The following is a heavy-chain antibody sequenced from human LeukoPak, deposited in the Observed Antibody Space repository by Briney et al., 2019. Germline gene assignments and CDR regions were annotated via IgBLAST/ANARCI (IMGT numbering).Heavy chain of an antibody. J-gene: IGHJ4*02. CDR2: INPISGDT. V-gene: IGHV1-2*02. D-gene: IGHD3-10*01. CDR1: GYTFTDNY. Sequence: ASVKVSCKAFGYTFTDNYIHWVRQAPGQGLEWVGWINPISGDTNYAQKFQGRVTMTRDTSIRTAYMELSRLRSDDTAVYFCARVTYFSSGSYYTDWGQGTLVTVSS. CDR3: ARVTYFSSGSYYTD.